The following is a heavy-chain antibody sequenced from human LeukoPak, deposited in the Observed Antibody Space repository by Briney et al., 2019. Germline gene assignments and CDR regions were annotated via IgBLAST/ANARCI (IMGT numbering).Heavy chain of an antibody. D-gene: IGHD5-18*01. CDR3: ASSASYFYYYYYMDV. J-gene: IGHJ6*03. Sequence: VASVKVSCKASGGTFSSYAISWVRQAPGQGLEWMGGIIPIFGTANYAQKFQGRVTITTDESTSTAYMELSSLRSEDTAVYYCASSASYFYYYYYMDVWGKGTTVTVSS. CDR2: IIPIFGTA. CDR1: GGTFSSYA. V-gene: IGHV1-69*05.